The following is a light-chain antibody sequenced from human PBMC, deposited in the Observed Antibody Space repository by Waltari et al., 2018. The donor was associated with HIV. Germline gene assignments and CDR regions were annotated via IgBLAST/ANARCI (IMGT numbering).Light chain of an antibody. J-gene: IGLJ3*02. CDR1: TSTIGRNY. V-gene: IGLV1-51*02. CDR2: EDF. CDR3: GTWDSSLGAGV. Sequence: SVLTQPPSVSAAPGQTITISCSGSTSTIGRNYVAWYQQIPGRAPKFLIYEDFRRPSGIPDRFAGSKSGTSATLDITGLQTGDVADYYCGTWDSSLGAGVFGGGTKVTV.